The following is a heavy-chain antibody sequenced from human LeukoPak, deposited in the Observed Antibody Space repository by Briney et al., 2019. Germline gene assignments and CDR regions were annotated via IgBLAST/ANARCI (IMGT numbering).Heavy chain of an antibody. D-gene: IGHD3-16*01. J-gene: IGHJ6*04. Sequence: SETLSLTCTVSGGSISSGSYYWSWIRQPAGKGLEWIGRIYTSGSTNYNPSLKSRVTISVDTSKNQFSLKLSSVTAADTAVYYCARVWGVWGKETTVTVSS. CDR3: ARVWGV. CDR1: GGSISSGSYY. V-gene: IGHV4-61*02. CDR2: IYTSGST.